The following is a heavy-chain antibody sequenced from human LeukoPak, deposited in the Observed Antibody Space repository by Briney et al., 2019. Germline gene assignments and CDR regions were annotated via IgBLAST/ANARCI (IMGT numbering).Heavy chain of an antibody. CDR1: GYSIRSDYY. D-gene: IGHD6-13*01. J-gene: IGHJ4*02. CDR3: ARNSSWYFDY. CDR2: IYQSGST. V-gene: IGHV4-38-2*01. Sequence: SETLSLTRAVSGYSIRSDYYWGWIRQPPGKGLEWIGSIYQSGSTHYNPSLKSRVTISIDTSKNQFSLKLSSMTAADTAVYYCARNSSWYFDYWGQGTLVTVSS.